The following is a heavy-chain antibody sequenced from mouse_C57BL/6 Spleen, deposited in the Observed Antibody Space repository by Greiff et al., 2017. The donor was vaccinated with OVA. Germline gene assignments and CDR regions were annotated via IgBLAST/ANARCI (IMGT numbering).Heavy chain of an antibody. Sequence: EVQLMESGGGLVKPGGSLKLSCAASGFTFSDYGMHWVRQAPEKGLEWVAYISSGSSTIYYADTVKGRFTISRDTAKTTLFLQMTSLRSEDTAMYYCARIDGSSYVHYDMDYWGQGTTLTVSS. CDR2: ISSGSSTI. CDR1: GFTFSDYG. D-gene: IGHD1-1*01. V-gene: IGHV5-17*01. CDR3: ARIDGSSYVHYDMDY. J-gene: IGHJ4*01.